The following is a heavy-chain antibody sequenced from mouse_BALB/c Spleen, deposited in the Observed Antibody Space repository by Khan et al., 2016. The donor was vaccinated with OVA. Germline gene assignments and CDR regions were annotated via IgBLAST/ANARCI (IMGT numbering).Heavy chain of an antibody. J-gene: IGHJ3*01. D-gene: IGHD2-14*01. CDR2: INPSNNYT. CDR1: GYTFTSYT. Sequence: QVRLQQSGAELARPGASVKMSCKASGYTFTSYTMHWVRQRPGQTLEWIGHINPSNNYTNYNQNFKDKATLIVDKSSSTAFLQLNSLTSEDSAVYYCVREGTYYRSDDWFDYWGQGTLVTVSA. CDR3: VREGTYYRSDDWFDY. V-gene: IGHV1-4*01.